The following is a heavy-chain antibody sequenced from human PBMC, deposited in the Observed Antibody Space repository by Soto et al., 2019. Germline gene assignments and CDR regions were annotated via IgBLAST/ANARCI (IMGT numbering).Heavy chain of an antibody. V-gene: IGHV3-48*02. CDR3: ARGRLWSFDF. Sequence: EVQMVESGGDLVQPGGSLRLSCVVSGFSFRIYSMNWVRQAPGKGLEWISYISSDSGTIYYADSLKGRFTISRDNGKNPLYLQMNSLTDEDTAVYYCARGRLWSFDFWGQGTLVTVSS. CDR2: ISSDSGTI. J-gene: IGHJ4*02. CDR1: GFSFRIYS. D-gene: IGHD3-10*01.